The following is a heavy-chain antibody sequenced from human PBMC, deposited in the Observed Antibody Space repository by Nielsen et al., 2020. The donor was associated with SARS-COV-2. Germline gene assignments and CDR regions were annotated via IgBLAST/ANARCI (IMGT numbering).Heavy chain of an antibody. CDR3: ARAGGSSLYYYYGMDV. D-gene: IGHD6-13*01. CDR1: GGTFSSYA. V-gene: IGHV1-8*02. CDR2: MNPNSGNT. J-gene: IGHJ6*02. Sequence: ASVKVSCKASGGTFSSYAINWVRQATGQGLEWMGWMNPNSGNTGYAQKFQGRVTMTRNTSISTAYMELSSLRSEDTAVYYCARAGGSSLYYYYGMDVWGQGTTVTVSS.